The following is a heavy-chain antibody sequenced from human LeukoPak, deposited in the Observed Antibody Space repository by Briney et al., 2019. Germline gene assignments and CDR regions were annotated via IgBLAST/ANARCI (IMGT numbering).Heavy chain of an antibody. Sequence: KPSETLSLTCAVYGGSFSGYYWSWIRQPPGKGLEWIGEINHSGSTNYNPSLESRVTISVDTSKNQFSLKLSSVTAADTAVYYCARGLDGDYDYYYYYGMDVWGQGTTVTVSS. CDR1: GGSFSGYY. CDR3: ARGLDGDYDYYYYYGMDV. J-gene: IGHJ6*02. V-gene: IGHV4-34*01. CDR2: INHSGST. D-gene: IGHD4-17*01.